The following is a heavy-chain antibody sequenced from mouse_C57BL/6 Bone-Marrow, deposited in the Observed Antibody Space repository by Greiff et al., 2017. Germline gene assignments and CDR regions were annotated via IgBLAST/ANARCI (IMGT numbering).Heavy chain of an antibody. Sequence: EVQLQESGGGLVQPGGSMKLTCAASGFTFSDAWMDWVRQSPEKGLEWVAEIRNKANSHATYYAESVKGRFTISSDDSKSSVYLQMNSLRAEDTGIYYCTRPLRYPFAYWGQGTLVTVSA. J-gene: IGHJ3*01. CDR3: TRPLRYPFAY. D-gene: IGHD5-1-1*01. CDR2: IRNKANSHAT. CDR1: GFTFSDAW. V-gene: IGHV6-6*01.